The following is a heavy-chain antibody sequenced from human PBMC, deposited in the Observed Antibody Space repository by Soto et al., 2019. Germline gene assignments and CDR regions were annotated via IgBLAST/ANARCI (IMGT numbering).Heavy chain of an antibody. CDR3: ARATSRLVVVVAATQFDY. CDR2: IYYSGST. CDR1: GGSISSGGYY. Sequence: SETLSLTCTVSGGSISSGGYYWSWIRQHPGKGLEWIGYIYYSGSTYYNPSLKSRVTISVDTSKNQFSLKLSSVTAADTAVYYCARATSRLVVVVAATQFDYWGQGTLVTVSS. J-gene: IGHJ4*02. D-gene: IGHD2-15*01. V-gene: IGHV4-31*03.